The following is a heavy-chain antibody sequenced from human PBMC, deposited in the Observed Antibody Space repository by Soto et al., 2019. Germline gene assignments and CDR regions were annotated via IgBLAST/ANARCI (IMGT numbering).Heavy chain of an antibody. J-gene: IGHJ4*02. Sequence: GGSLRLSCTTSGFTFNNYAMTWVRQAPGKGLEWVSGISGSGITSYADSVKGRLTISRDNSKSTLYLELNSLRVEDTARYYCATEDGGSYFRPTDYWGQGTLVTVSS. CDR1: GFTFNNYA. CDR3: ATEDGGSYFRPTDY. V-gene: IGHV3-23*01. D-gene: IGHD1-26*01. CDR2: ISGSGIT.